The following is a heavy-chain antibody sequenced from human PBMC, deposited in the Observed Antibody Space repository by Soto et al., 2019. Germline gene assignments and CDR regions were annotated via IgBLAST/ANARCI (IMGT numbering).Heavy chain of an antibody. J-gene: IGHJ6*03. CDR2: MNPNSGNT. V-gene: IGHV1-8*01. CDR3: ARAPTYCSGGSCYSNPYYMDV. CDR1: GYTFTSYD. D-gene: IGHD2-15*01. Sequence: ASVKVSCKASGYTFTSYDINWVRQATGQGLEWMGWMNPNSGNTGYAQKFQGRVTMTRNTSISTAYMELRSLRSEDTAVYYCARAPTYCSGGSCYSNPYYMDVWGKGTTVTVSS.